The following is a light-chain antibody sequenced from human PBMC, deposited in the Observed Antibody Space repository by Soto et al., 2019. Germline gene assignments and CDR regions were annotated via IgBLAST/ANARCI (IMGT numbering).Light chain of an antibody. CDR2: YDD. V-gene: IGLV1-36*01. Sequence: QSVLTQPPSVSEAPGQRVTISCSGSNVGNKAVNWYQQLPGKAPKLLLYYDDMLSSGVSDRFSGSKSGTSASLAICGLQNDDDGDYYCAIWDDSVDGWVFGGGTKLTVL. CDR1: NVGNKA. J-gene: IGLJ3*02. CDR3: AIWDDSVDGWV.